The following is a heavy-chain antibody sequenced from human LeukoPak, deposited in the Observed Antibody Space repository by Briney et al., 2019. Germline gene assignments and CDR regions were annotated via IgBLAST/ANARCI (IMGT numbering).Heavy chain of an antibody. D-gene: IGHD2-2*01. Sequence: SETLSLTCSVSGGSISSGIYYWSWIRQSAEKGLEWIGRISTSGDTNYNPSLKSRVTISIDMSKSQFSLKLSSVSAADTAVYFCARAEDGCSSAGCYGHWGQGTLVTVSS. CDR2: ISTSGDT. CDR3: ARAEDGCSSAGCYGH. CDR1: GGSISSGIYY. J-gene: IGHJ4*02. V-gene: IGHV4-61*02.